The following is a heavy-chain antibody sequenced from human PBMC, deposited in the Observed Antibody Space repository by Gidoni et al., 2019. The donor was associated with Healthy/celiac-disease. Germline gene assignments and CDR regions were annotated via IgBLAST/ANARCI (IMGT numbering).Heavy chain of an antibody. V-gene: IGHV4-34*01. CDR1: GGSFSGYY. CDR2: INHSGST. J-gene: IGHJ4*02. D-gene: IGHD1-26*01. CDR3: ARGRGLPVKY. Sequence: QVQLQQWGAGLLKPSETLSLTCAVYGGSFSGYYWSWIRQPPGKGLEWIGEINHSGSTNYNPSLKCRVTISVDTSKNQFSLKLSSVTAADTAVYYCARGRGLPVKYWGQGTLVTVSS.